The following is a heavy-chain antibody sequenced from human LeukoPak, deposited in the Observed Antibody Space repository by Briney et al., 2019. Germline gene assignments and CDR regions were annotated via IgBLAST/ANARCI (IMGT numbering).Heavy chain of an antibody. Sequence: SETLSLTCIVSGGSISSSSYYWGWIRQPPGKGLEWIGSIYYSGSTYYNPSLKSRVTISVDTSKNQLSLKLGSVTAADTAVYYCARLTVWGSYRYDYWGQGTLVTVSS. CDR2: IYYSGST. V-gene: IGHV4-39*01. CDR1: GGSISSSSYY. J-gene: IGHJ4*02. CDR3: ARLTVWGSYRYDY. D-gene: IGHD3-16*02.